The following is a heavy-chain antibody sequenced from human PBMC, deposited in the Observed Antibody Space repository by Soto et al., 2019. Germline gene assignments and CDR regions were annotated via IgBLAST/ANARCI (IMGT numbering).Heavy chain of an antibody. J-gene: IGHJ4*02. CDR2: IYYSGST. CDR3: ATLWFGEADY. V-gene: IGHV4-39*01. CDR1: GGSISSSSYY. D-gene: IGHD3-10*01. Sequence: QLQLQESGPGLVKPSETLSLTCTVSGGSISSSSYYWGWIRQPPGKGLEWIGSIYYSGSTYYNPSLKSRVTISVDTSKNQFSLKLSSVTAADTAVYYCATLWFGEADYWGQGTLDTVSS.